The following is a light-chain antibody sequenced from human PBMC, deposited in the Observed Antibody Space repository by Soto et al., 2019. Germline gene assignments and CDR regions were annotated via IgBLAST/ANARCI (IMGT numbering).Light chain of an antibody. Sequence: EIVMTQSPATLSVSPGETATLSCRASQSVSFNLAWYQQKPGQGPRLLIYGAFTRATGMPARFSGSGSGTDFTLTIISRQSEDFAVYYWQQYKNWPPLTFGGGTKVEIK. CDR1: QSVSFN. V-gene: IGKV3-15*01. CDR3: QQYKNWPPLT. CDR2: GAF. J-gene: IGKJ4*01.